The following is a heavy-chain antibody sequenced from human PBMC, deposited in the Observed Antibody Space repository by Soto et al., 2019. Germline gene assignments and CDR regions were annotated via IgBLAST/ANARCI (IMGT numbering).Heavy chain of an antibody. J-gene: IGHJ6*02. CDR3: ATQGFYRMGV. V-gene: IGHV4-4*02. CDR1: GESITGDNW. CDR2: IHHSGAT. Sequence: QVQLQESGPGLVQPSGTLSLTCAVSGESITGDNWWSWVRQPPGKGLEWIGEIHHSGATNYNPSLMGLVTTSVDKSKHQLFLKLNSVTAADTAMFYCATQGFYRMGVWGRGTTVTVSS.